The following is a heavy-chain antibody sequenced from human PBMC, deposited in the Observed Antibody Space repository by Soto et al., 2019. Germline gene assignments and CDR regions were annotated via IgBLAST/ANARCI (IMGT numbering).Heavy chain of an antibody. D-gene: IGHD3-10*01. V-gene: IGHV3-23*01. CDR3: AKDYYGSGNPGPFDY. J-gene: IGHJ4*02. CDR2: ISGSGGST. CDR1: GFTFSSYA. Sequence: GSLRLSCAASGFTFSSYAMSWVRQAPGKGLEWVSAISGSGGSTYYADSVKGRFTISRDNSKNTLYLQMNSLRAEDTAVYYCAKDYYGSGNPGPFDYWGQGTLVTVSS.